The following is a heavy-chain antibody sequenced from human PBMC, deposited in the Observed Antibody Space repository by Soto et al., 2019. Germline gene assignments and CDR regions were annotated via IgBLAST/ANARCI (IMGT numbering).Heavy chain of an antibody. CDR3: ARESYYYGSGVNWFDP. D-gene: IGHD3-10*01. J-gene: IGHJ5*02. V-gene: IGHV4-4*07. CDR2: IYTSGST. CDR1: GGSIGSYY. Sequence: SETLSLTCTVSGGSIGSYYWSWIRQPAGKGLEWIGRIYTSGSTNYNPSLKSRVTMSVDTSKNQFSLKLSSVTAADTAVYYCARESYYYGSGVNWFDPWGQGTLVTVSS.